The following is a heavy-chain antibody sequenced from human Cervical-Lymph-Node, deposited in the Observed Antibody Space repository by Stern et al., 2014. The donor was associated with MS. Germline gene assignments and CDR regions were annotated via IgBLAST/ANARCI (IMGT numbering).Heavy chain of an antibody. D-gene: IGHD2-8*01. CDR2: ISYDGNNI. CDR1: GFTFSTFG. V-gene: IGHV3-30*18. J-gene: IGHJ5*02. Sequence: MQLVESGGGVVQPGRSLRLSCAASGFTFSTFGMHWVRQAPGKGLQWLAVISYDGNNIYYSDSVKGRLTISRDNSKSTLYLQITGLRADDTATYYCAKSAVALMVHVPDSWGQGTPVTVSS. CDR3: AKSAVALMVHVPDS.